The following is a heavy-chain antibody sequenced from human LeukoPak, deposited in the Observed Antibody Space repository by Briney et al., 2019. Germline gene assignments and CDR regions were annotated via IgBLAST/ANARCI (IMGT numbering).Heavy chain of an antibody. CDR1: GFTFSSYS. J-gene: IGHJ4*02. CDR2: ISSSSSYI. V-gene: IGHV3-21*01. D-gene: IGHD4-17*01. Sequence: GGSLRLSCAASGFTFSSYSMNWVRQAPGKGLEWVSSISSSSSYIYYADSVKGRFTISRDNAKNSLYLQMNSLRAEDTAVYYCARVQGRPNDYGDYVDSFDYWGQGTLVTVSS. CDR3: ARVQGRPNDYGDYVDSFDY.